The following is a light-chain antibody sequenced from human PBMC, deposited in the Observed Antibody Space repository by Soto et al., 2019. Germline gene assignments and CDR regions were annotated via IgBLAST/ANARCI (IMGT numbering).Light chain of an antibody. CDR2: GAS. CDR3: QQYNNWPPVT. Sequence: EIVMTQSPATLSVSPGERATLSCRASQSVSSNLAWYQQKFGQAPRLLIYGASTRVAGIPARFSGSGSGTEFTLTISSLQSEDLGVYYCQQYNNWPPVTFGQGTRLEIK. CDR1: QSVSSN. J-gene: IGKJ5*01. V-gene: IGKV3-15*01.